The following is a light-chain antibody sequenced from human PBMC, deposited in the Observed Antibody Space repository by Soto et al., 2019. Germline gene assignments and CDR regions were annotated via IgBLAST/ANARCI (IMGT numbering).Light chain of an antibody. Sequence: EIVMTQSPATLSVSPGERATLSCRASQSVSSNLGWYQQKPGQAPRLLIYGASTRATGIPARFSGSGSGTEFTLTISSLQSEDFAVYYCQQYNNWNTFGQGTKLEIK. J-gene: IGKJ2*01. CDR3: QQYNNWNT. CDR2: GAS. V-gene: IGKV3-15*01. CDR1: QSVSSN.